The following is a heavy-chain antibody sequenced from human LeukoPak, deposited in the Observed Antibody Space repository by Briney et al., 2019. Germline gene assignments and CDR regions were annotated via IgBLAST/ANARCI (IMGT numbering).Heavy chain of an antibody. D-gene: IGHD6-13*01. Sequence: SQTLSLTCTVSGGSISSGGYYWSWIRQHPGKGLEWIGYIYYSGSTYYNPSLKSRVTISVDTSRNQFSLKLSSVTAADTAVYYCARDVIAAAGTRVFDDWFDPWGQGTLDTVSS. V-gene: IGHV4-31*03. CDR3: ARDVIAAAGTRVFDDWFDP. CDR2: IYYSGST. J-gene: IGHJ5*02. CDR1: GGSISSGGYY.